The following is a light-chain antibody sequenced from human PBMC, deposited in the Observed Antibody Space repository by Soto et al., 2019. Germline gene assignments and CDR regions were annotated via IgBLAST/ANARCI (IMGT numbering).Light chain of an antibody. J-gene: IGKJ4*01. Sequence: LSLSPGERATLSCRASQSVENYLAWFQQKRGQAPRLLIYDTSNRAAGIPDRFSGSGSGTAFTLTISSLEPEDFAVYYCHQRYIWPPLTFGGGTKVEIK. V-gene: IGKV3-11*01. CDR2: DTS. CDR3: HQRYIWPPLT. CDR1: QSVENY.